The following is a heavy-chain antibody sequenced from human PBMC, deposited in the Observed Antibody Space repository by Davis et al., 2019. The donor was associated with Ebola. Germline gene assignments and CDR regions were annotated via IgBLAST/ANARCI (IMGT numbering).Heavy chain of an antibody. V-gene: IGHV4-61*01. CDR1: GGSVSSGSYY. CDR2: IYYSGST. CDR3: ARGRRYSYGPPRY. J-gene: IGHJ4*02. D-gene: IGHD5-18*01. Sequence: MPGGSLRLSCTVSGGSVSSGSYYWSWIRQPPGKGLEWIGYIYYSGSTNYNPSLKSRVTISVDTSKNQFSLKLSSVTAADTAVYYCARGRRYSYGPPRYWGQGTLVTVSS.